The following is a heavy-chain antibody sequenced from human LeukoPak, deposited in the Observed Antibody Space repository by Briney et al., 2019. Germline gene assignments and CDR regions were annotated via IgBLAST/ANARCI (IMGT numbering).Heavy chain of an antibody. CDR1: GGSFSGYY. CDR2: INHSGST. CDR3: ARPLYYEGAMDV. Sequence: PSETLSLTCAVYGGSFSGYYWTWIRQPPGKGLEWIGEINHSGSTNYNPSLKSRVTISVDTSKNQFSLKLRSVIAADTAVYYCARPLYYEGAMDVWGQGTTVSVSS. J-gene: IGHJ6*02. V-gene: IGHV4-34*01. D-gene: IGHD3-22*01.